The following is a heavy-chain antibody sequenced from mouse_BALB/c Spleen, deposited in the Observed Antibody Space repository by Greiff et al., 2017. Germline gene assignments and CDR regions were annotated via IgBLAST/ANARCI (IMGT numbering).Heavy chain of an antibody. CDR3: AREGKHVSYYFDY. V-gene: IGHV1-54*01. CDR1: GYAFTNYL. D-gene: IGHD2-1*01. CDR2: INPGSGGT. J-gene: IGHJ2*01. Sequence: QVQLKESGAELVRPGTSVKVSCKASGYAFTNYLIEWVKQRPGQGLEWIGVINPGSGGTNYNEKFKGKATLTADKSSSTAYMQLSSLTSDDSAVYFCAREGKHVSYYFDYWGQGTTLTVSS.